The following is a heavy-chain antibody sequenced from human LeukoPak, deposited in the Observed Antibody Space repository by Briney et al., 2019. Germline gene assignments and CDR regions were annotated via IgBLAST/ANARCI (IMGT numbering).Heavy chain of an antibody. D-gene: IGHD3-10*01. J-gene: IGHJ3*02. CDR3: AKALLRWFGELLHAFDI. V-gene: IGHV3-23*01. Sequence: GGSLRLSCAASGFTFSSYAMSWVRQAPGKGLEWVSAISGSGGSTYYADSVKGRFTTSRDNSKNTLYPQMNSLRAEDTAVYYCAKALLRWFGELLHAFDIWGQGTMVTVSS. CDR1: GFTFSSYA. CDR2: ISGSGGST.